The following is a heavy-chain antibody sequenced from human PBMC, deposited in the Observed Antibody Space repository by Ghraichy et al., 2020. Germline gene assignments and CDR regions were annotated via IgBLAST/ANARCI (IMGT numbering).Heavy chain of an antibody. CDR2: IYWDDDK. CDR1: GFSLSTSGVG. J-gene: IGHJ4*02. V-gene: IGHV2-5*02. CDR3: AHSFSPPTFGLAPYVFDY. Sequence: SGPTLVKPTQTLTLTCTFSGFSLSTSGVGVGWIRQPPGKALEWLALIYWDDDKRYSPSLKSRLTITKDTSKNQVVLTMTNMDPVDTATYYCAHSFSPPTFGLAPYVFDYWGQGTLVTVSS. D-gene: IGHD3/OR15-3a*01.